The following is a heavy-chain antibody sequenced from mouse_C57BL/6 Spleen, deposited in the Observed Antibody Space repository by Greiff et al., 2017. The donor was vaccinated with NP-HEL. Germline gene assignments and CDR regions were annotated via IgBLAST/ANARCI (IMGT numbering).Heavy chain of an antibody. J-gene: IGHJ4*01. V-gene: IGHV1-59*01. D-gene: IGHD4-1*01. Sequence: QVQLQQPGAELVRPGTSVKLSCKASGYTFTSYWMHWVKQRPGQGLEWIGVIDPSDSYTNYNQKFKGKATLTVDTSSSTAYMQLSSLTSEDSAVYYCARSAGTSYYAMDYWGQGTSVTVSS. CDR2: IDPSDSYT. CDR1: GYTFTSYW. CDR3: ARSAGTSYYAMDY.